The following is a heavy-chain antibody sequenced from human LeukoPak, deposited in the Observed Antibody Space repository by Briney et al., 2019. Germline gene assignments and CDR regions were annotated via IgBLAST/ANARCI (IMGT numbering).Heavy chain of an antibody. CDR1: GGSFSGYY. D-gene: IGHD2-2*01. V-gene: IGHV4-34*01. CDR2: INHSGST. Sequence: SETLSLTCAVYGGSFSGYYWSWIRQPPGKGLEWIGEINHSGSTNYNPPLKSRVTISVDTSKNQISLKLSSVTAADTAVYYCASLWPYQLSAFDIWAKGQWSPSLQ. CDR3: ASLWPYQLSAFDI. J-gene: IGHJ3*02.